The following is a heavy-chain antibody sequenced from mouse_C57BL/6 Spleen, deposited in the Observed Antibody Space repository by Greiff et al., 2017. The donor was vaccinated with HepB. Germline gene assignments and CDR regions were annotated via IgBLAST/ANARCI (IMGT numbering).Heavy chain of an antibody. CDR1: GYAFSSYW. J-gene: IGHJ2*01. CDR2: IYPGDGDT. CDR3: ARSRNSLYYFDY. Sequence: QVQLQQPGAELVRPGTSVKISCKASGYAFSSYWMNWVKQRPGKGLEWIGQIYPGDGDTNYNGKFKGKATLTADKSSSTAYMQLSSLTSEDSAVYFCARSRNSLYYFDYWGQGTTLTVSS. V-gene: IGHV1-80*01.